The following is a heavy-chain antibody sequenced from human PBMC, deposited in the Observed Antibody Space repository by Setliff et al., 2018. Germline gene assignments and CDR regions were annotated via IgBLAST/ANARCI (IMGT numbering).Heavy chain of an antibody. V-gene: IGHV3-11*04. CDR2: ISTSGSII. CDR3: ARDRGQVTVNNRYGFYYYGMDV. CDR1: GFTFNDYY. D-gene: IGHD3-16*02. J-gene: IGHJ6*02. Sequence: GESLKISCAASGFTFNDYYMSWIRQAPGKGLDWVSYISTSGSIIYYADSVKGRFTISRDNAKNSLYLQMDSLRTEDTGLYYCARDRGQVTVNNRYGFYYYGMDVWGQGTTVTVSS.